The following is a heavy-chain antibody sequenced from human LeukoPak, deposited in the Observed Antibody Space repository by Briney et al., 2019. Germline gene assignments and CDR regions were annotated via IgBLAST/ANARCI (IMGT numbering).Heavy chain of an antibody. CDR3: ARAAGKNSRYFDY. D-gene: IGHD6-13*01. V-gene: IGHV3-21*01. Sequence: GGSLRLSCAASGFTSSSYSMNWVRQAPGKGLEWVSSISSSSSYIYYADSVKGRFTISRDNAKNSLYLQMNSLRAEDTAVYYCARAAGKNSRYFDYWGQGTLVTVSS. CDR2: ISSSSSYI. J-gene: IGHJ4*02. CDR1: GFTSSSYS.